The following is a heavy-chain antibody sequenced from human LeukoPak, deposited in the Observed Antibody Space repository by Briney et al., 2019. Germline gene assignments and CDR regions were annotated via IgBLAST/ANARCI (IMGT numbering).Heavy chain of an antibody. Sequence: GGSLRLSCTASGFAFDEHGMSWVRQVPGKGLEWVSGINWSGGSTGYADPLRGRFTISRDNAKNSLYLQMDSLRAEDTALYYCARAPITSPLYFDSWGQGTLVTVSS. V-gene: IGHV3-20*04. CDR1: GFAFDEHG. CDR3: ARAPITSPLYFDS. D-gene: IGHD2-2*01. CDR2: INWSGGST. J-gene: IGHJ4*02.